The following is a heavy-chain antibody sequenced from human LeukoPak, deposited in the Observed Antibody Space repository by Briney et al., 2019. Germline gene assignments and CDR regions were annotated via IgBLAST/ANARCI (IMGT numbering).Heavy chain of an antibody. V-gene: IGHV3-21*01. CDR1: GLTFSSYS. D-gene: IGHD6-13*01. Sequence: GGSLRLSCAASGLTFSSYSMNWVRQAPGKGLEWVSSISSSSSYIYYADSVKGRFTISRDNAKNSLYLQMNSLRAEDTAVYYCARWSKAAAGTSDYWGQGTLVTVSS. CDR2: ISSSSSYI. CDR3: ARWSKAAAGTSDY. J-gene: IGHJ4*02.